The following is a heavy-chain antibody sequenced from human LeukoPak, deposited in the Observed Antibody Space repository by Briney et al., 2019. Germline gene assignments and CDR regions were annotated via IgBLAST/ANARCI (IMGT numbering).Heavy chain of an antibody. V-gene: IGHV4-59*12. Sequence: SETLSLTCTVSGGSITMYYWNWIRQPPGKGLEWIGHRYYSGDTNYNPSLKSRVAISVDTSKNQFSLKLSSVTAADTAVYYCARLVRGYYYYYMDVWGKGTTVTISS. D-gene: IGHD3-10*01. CDR2: RYYSGDT. J-gene: IGHJ6*03. CDR1: GGSITMYY. CDR3: ARLVRGYYYYYMDV.